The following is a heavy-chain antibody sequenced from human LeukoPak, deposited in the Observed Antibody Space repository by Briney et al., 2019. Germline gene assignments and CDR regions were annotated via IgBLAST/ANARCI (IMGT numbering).Heavy chain of an antibody. CDR2: ISYDGTNK. Sequence: GRSLRLSCAGSGFTFSNYGMHWVRQAPGKGPEWVAVISYDGTNKYYADSVKGRFTISRDNSKNTLYLQMNSLRAEDTAVYYCAKGYCGSTTCYTGFDYWGQGTLVTVSS. CDR1: GFTFSNYG. CDR3: AKGYCGSTTCYTGFDY. V-gene: IGHV3-30*05. J-gene: IGHJ4*02. D-gene: IGHD2-2*02.